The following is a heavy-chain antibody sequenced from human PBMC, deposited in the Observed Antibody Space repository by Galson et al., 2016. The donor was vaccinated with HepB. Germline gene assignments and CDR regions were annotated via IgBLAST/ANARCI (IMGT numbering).Heavy chain of an antibody. D-gene: IGHD5-24*01. V-gene: IGHV4-4*02. CDR2: IYHSGTT. CDR1: GVSISSGNW. J-gene: IGHJ4*02. Sequence: SETLSLTCAVSGVSISSGNWWTWVRQTPGKGLEWLGEIYHSGTTNNNLSLNSRVTMSVDKSNNQFSLKMTSVTAEDTAIYYCARYVTDGAAWRSFDYWGQGILVTVSS. CDR3: ARYVTDGAAWRSFDY.